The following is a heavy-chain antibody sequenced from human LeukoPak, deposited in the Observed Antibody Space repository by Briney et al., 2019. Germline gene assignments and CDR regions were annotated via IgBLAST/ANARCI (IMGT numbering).Heavy chain of an antibody. CDR3: ARGRWLQNYYGMDV. CDR1: GYTFTGYY. CDR2: INPNSGGT. V-gene: IGHV1-2*02. D-gene: IGHD5-24*01. J-gene: IGHJ6*02. Sequence: ASVKVSCKASGYTFTGYYMHWVRQAPGQGLEWMGWINPNSGGTNYAQKFQGRVTMTRDTSIGTACMELSRLRSDDTAVYYCARGRWLQNYYGMDVWGQGTTVTVSS.